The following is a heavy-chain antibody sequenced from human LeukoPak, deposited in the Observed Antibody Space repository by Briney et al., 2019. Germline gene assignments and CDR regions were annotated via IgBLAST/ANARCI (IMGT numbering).Heavy chain of an antibody. J-gene: IGHJ3*02. CDR3: AKVGGRGKYFDAFDI. CDR2: ISCSGVST. CDR1: GFTFSSYA. Sequence: GGSLRLSCAASGFTFSSYAMSWVRQAPGKGLEWVSSISCSGVSTYYADSVKRRFTISRDNSKDTLYLQMNSLRAEDTAVYYCAKVGGRGKYFDAFDIWGQGTMLTVSS. V-gene: IGHV3-23*01. D-gene: IGHD2/OR15-2a*01.